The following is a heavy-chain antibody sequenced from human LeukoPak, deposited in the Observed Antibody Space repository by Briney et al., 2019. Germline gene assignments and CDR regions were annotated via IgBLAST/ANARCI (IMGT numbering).Heavy chain of an antibody. CDR1: GFSFSDYA. CDR2: ISAGGHNT. V-gene: IGHV3-23*01. D-gene: IGHD1-1*01. CDR3: AKGAMEDDYYYYGMDV. J-gene: IGHJ6*02. Sequence: GGSLRLSCDASGFSFSDYAMHWVRQAPGKGLEWVSGISAGGHNTYYADSVKGRFTISRDNSKNTLYLQMNSLRAEDTAIYYCAKGAMEDDYYYYGMDVWGQGTTVTVSS.